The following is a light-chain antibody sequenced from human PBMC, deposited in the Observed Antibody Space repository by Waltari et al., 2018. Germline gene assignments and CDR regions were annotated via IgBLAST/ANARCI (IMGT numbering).Light chain of an antibody. Sequence: QSALTQPASVSGSPGQSITISCIGTRSDIGGYDFVSWYQQPPAKVPKLLIHDVTNRPSGISDRFSRSKSGNTAALTISGLQAEDEADYYCSSFSGTATEVIFGGGTRLTVL. CDR1: RSDIGGYDF. CDR2: DVT. CDR3: SSFSGTATEVI. V-gene: IGLV2-14*03. J-gene: IGLJ2*01.